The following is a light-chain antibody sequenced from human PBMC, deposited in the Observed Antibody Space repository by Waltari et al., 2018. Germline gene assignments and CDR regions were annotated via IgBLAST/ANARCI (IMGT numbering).Light chain of an antibody. V-gene: IGKV3-15*01. J-gene: IGKJ2*02. CDR2: GAS. CDR1: QSISNN. CDR3: QQYNTWPPST. Sequence: DIVMTPTPPAVSVSPVERSTLACMASQSISNNFAWYQHKPGQPPRLLISGASTRATGVPARFSGSGSGTEFTLTISSLQSEDSAIYFCQQYNTWPPSTFGQGTKLEIK.